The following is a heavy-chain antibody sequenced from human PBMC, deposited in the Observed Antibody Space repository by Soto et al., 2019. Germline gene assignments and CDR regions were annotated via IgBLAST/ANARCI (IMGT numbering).Heavy chain of an antibody. V-gene: IGHV3-30-3*01. CDR1: GFTFSSYA. CDR3: ARDKERILMVYALYYYYYGMDV. D-gene: IGHD2-8*01. Sequence: GGSLRPSCAPSGFTFSSYAMYWVRQAPGKGLEWVAVISYDGSNKYYADSVKGRFTISRDNSKNTLYLQMNSLRAEDTAVYYCARDKERILMVYALYYYYYGMDVWGQGTTVTVS. J-gene: IGHJ6*02. CDR2: ISYDGSNK.